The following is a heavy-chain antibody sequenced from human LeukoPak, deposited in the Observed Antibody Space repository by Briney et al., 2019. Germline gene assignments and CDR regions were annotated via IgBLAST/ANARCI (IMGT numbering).Heavy chain of an antibody. V-gene: IGHV4-30-2*01. CDR2: IYHSGST. Sequence: SETLSLTCTVSGGSISSGGYYWSWIRQPPGKGLEWIGYIYHSGSTYYNPSRKSRVTLSVDRPKTQFSLKLSSVTAADTAVYYCARCGYSGDVFDIWRQGTMVTVSS. CDR1: GGSISSGGYY. CDR3: ARCGYSGDVFDI. D-gene: IGHD6-13*01. J-gene: IGHJ3*02.